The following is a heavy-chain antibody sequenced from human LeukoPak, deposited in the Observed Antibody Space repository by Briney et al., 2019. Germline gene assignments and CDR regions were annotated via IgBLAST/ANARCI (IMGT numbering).Heavy chain of an antibody. V-gene: IGHV3-48*01. D-gene: IGHD2-15*01. Sequence: GGSLRLSCAASGFTFSSYGMNWVRQAPGKGLEWVSYISSSSSTIYYADSVKGRFTISRDNAKNSLYLQMNSLRAEDTAVYYCALGYCSGGSCYYYYYGMDVWGQGTTVTVSS. CDR1: GFTFSSYG. J-gene: IGHJ6*02. CDR3: ALGYCSGGSCYYYYYGMDV. CDR2: ISSSSSTI.